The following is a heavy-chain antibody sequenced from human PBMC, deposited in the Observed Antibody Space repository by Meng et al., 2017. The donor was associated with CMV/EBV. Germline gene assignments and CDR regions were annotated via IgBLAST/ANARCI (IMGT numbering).Heavy chain of an antibody. D-gene: IGHD3-3*01. CDR3: ARGTSYDFWSGYPPSSFDY. V-gene: IGHV1-18*01. CDR1: LYTFISYG. J-gene: IGHJ4*02. CDR2: ISAYNGNT. Sequence: ASVNVSCKASLYTFISYGISWVRQAQAQGLEWMGWISAYNGNTNYAQKLQGRVTMTTDTSTSTAYMELRSLRSDDTAVYYCARGTSYDFWSGYPPSSFDYWGQGTLVTVSS.